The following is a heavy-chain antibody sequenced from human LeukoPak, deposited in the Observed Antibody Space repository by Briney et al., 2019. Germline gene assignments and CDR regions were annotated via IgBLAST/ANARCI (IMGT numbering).Heavy chain of an antibody. CDR2: IIPIFGTA. V-gene: IGHV1-69*05. CDR3: ARGTGSRRSYFDY. J-gene: IGHJ4*02. Sequence: GASVKVSCKASGGTFISYAISWVRQAPGQGLEWMGGIIPIFGTANYAQKFQGRVTMTRDTSTSTVYMELSSLRSEDTAVYYCARGTGSRRSYFDYWGQGTLVTVSS. CDR1: GGTFISYA. D-gene: IGHD1-1*01.